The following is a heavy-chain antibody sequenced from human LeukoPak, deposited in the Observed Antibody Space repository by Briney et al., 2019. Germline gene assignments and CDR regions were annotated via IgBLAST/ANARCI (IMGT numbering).Heavy chain of an antibody. CDR1: GFTFGDYA. CDR2: IRSKAYGGTT. CDR3: TRVWFGELLIDY. Sequence: PGGSLRLSCTASGFTFGDYAMSWFRQAPGKGLEWVGFIRSKAYGGTTEYAASVKGRFTISRDDSKSIAYLQMNGLKTEDTAVYYCTRVWFGELLIDYWGQGTLVTVSS. V-gene: IGHV3-49*03. D-gene: IGHD3-10*01. J-gene: IGHJ4*02.